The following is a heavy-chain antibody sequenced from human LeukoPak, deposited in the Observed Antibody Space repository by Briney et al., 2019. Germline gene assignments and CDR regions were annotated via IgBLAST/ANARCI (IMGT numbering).Heavy chain of an antibody. CDR3: ARARGDYYYYYGMDV. Sequence: SETLSLTCTVSGGSISSYYWSWIRQPPGKGLVWIGYIYYSGSTNYNPSLKSRVTISVDTSKNQFSLKLSSVTAADTAVYYCARARGDYYYYYGMDVWGQGTTVTVSS. V-gene: IGHV4-59*01. CDR2: IYYSGST. J-gene: IGHJ6*02. CDR1: GGSISSYY.